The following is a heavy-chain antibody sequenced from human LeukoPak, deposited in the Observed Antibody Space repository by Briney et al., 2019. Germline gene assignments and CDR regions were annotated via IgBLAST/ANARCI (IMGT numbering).Heavy chain of an antibody. D-gene: IGHD2-2*01. Sequence: PSETLSLTCTVSGGSISSSSYYWGWIRQPPGEGLEWIGSIYYSGSTYYNPSLKSRVTISVDTSKNQFSLKLSSVTAADTAVYYCARRRYCSSTSCDDAFDIWGQGTMVTVSS. CDR3: ARRRYCSSTSCDDAFDI. CDR1: GGSISSSSYY. J-gene: IGHJ3*02. V-gene: IGHV4-39*01. CDR2: IYYSGST.